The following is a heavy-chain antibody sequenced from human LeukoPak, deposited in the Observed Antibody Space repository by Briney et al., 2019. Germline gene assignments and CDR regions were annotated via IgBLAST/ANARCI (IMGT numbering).Heavy chain of an antibody. D-gene: IGHD6-19*01. CDR2: INPTGGST. V-gene: IGHV1-46*01. CDR3: ATAAQWLGQDWFDP. Sequence: GASVKVSCKASGYTFTSYYMHWVRQAPGQGLEWMGLINPTGGSTGYAQKFQGRVTMTEDTSTDTAYMELSSLRSEDTAVYYCATAAQWLGQDWFDPWGQGTLVTVSS. CDR1: GYTFTSYY. J-gene: IGHJ5*02.